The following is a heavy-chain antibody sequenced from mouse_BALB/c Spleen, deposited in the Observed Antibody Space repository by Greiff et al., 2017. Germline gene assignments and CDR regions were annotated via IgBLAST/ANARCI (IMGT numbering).Heavy chain of an antibody. CDR3: TREGNLITFYAMDY. CDR2: ISSGGSYT. J-gene: IGHJ4*01. V-gene: IGHV5-6-4*01. Sequence: EVKVEESGGGLVKPGGSLKLSCAASGFTFSSYTMSWVRQTPEKRLEWVATISSGGSYTYYPDSVKGRFTISRDNAKNTLYLQMSSLKSEDTAMYYCTREGNLITFYAMDYWGQGTSVTVSS. D-gene: IGHD1-1*01. CDR1: GFTFSSYT.